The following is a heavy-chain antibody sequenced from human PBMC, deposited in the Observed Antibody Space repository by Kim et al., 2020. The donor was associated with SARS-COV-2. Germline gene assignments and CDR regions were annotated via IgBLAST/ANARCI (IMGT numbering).Heavy chain of an antibody. V-gene: IGHV3-11*01. CDR1: GFTFSDYY. CDR2: ISSSGSTI. D-gene: IGHD2-15*01. CDR3: ARVGGYCSGGSCYVELDNWYFDL. J-gene: IGHJ2*01. Sequence: GGSLRLSCAASGFTFSDYYMSWIRQAPGKGLEWVSYISSSGSTIYYADSVKGRFTISRDNAKNSLYLQMNSLRAEDTAVYYCARVGGYCSGGSCYVELDNWYFDLWGRGTLVTVSS.